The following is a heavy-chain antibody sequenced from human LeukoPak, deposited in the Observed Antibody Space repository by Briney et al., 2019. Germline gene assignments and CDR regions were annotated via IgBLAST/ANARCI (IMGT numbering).Heavy chain of an antibody. J-gene: IGHJ6*02. D-gene: IGHD3-3*01. CDR2: IYYTGST. Sequence: SETLSLTCTVSGGSISSYHWSWIRQPPGKGLEWIGHIYYTGSTNYNPSHKSRVTISLDTSKNQFSLKLSSVTAADTAVYYCTRSLGVVIHGGMDVRGQGTTVTVSS. CDR1: GGSISSYH. V-gene: IGHV4-59*01. CDR3: TRSLGVVIHGGMDV.